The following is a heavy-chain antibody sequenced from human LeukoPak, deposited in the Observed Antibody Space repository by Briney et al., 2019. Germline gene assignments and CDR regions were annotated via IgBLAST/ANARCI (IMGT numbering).Heavy chain of an antibody. J-gene: IGHJ5*02. Sequence: GASVKVSCKASGYTFTAYYIHWVRQAPGQGLEWMGGINPNSGDTNYAQKFQGRVTMTRDTSISTAYMELSRLRSDDTAVYYCARGLYLGGSYYGWFDPWGQGTLVTVSS. CDR3: ARGLYLGGSYYGWFDP. CDR2: INPNSGDT. D-gene: IGHD1-26*01. V-gene: IGHV1-2*02. CDR1: GYTFTAYY.